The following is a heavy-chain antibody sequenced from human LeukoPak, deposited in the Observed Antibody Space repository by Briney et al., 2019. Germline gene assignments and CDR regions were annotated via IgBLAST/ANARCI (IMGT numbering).Heavy chain of an antibody. V-gene: IGHV3-7*01. J-gene: IGHJ5*02. CDR2: IKQDGSEK. Sequence: GGSLRLSCAASGFTFSSYWMCWVRQAPGKGLEWVANIKQDGSEKYYVDSVKGRFTISRDNAKNSLYLQMNSLRAEDTAVYYCARDHYSSDIVVVPAASEGVFWYDPWGQGTLVTVSS. CDR1: GFTFSSYW. D-gene: IGHD2-2*01. CDR3: ARDHYSSDIVVVPAASEGVFWYDP.